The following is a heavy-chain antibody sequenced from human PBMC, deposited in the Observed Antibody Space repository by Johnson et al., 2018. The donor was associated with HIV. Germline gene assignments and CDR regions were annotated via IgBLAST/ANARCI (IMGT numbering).Heavy chain of an antibody. D-gene: IGHD3-22*01. Sequence: QVQLVESGGGVVQPGRSLRLSCAASGFTFSSYAMYWVRQAPGKGLEWVAVISYDGSNKYYADSVKGRFTISRDNSKNTLFLQMNSLRAEDTAVYYCAKCRDYDSGGCSNAFDIWGQGTMVTVSS. CDR2: ISYDGSNK. V-gene: IGHV3-30-3*01. CDR1: GFTFSSYA. J-gene: IGHJ3*02. CDR3: AKCRDYDSGGCSNAFDI.